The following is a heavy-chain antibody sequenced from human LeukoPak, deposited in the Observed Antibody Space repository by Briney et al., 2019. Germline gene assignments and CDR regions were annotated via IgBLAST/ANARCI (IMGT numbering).Heavy chain of an antibody. D-gene: IGHD3-22*01. J-gene: IGHJ5*02. CDR1: GFTFSNAW. CDR3: ARDFYDSSGYYYGWFDP. V-gene: IGHV3-30-3*01. CDR2: ISYDGSNK. Sequence: GGSLRLSCAASGFTFSNAWMSWVRQAPGKGLEWVAVISYDGSNKYYADSVKGRFTISRDNSKNTLYLQMNSLRAEDTAVYYCARDFYDSSGYYYGWFDPWGQGTLVTVSS.